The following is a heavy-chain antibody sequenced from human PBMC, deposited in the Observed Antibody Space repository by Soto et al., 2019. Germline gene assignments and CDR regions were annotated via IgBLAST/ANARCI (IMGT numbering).Heavy chain of an antibody. Sequence: QVQLQESGPGLVKPSQTLSLAYTVSGGSISSGGYYWSWIRQHPGKGLEWIGSIYYSGSTYYNPSIKSRVTISVDTSKNQFSLKLSSVTAADTAVYYCARGEWLGERRFDPWGQGTLVTVSS. CDR1: GGSISSGGYY. D-gene: IGHD3-16*01. V-gene: IGHV4-31*03. J-gene: IGHJ5*02. CDR3: ARGEWLGERRFDP. CDR2: IYYSGST.